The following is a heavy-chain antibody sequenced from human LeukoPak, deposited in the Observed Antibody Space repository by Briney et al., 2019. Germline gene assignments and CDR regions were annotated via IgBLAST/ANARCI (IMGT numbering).Heavy chain of an antibody. D-gene: IGHD3-3*01. CDR1: GFIFSNYG. CDR2: IRYDGSNK. V-gene: IGHV3-30*02. CDR3: AKDESGGVVSFDY. Sequence: PGGSLRFSCAASGFIFSNYGMHWVRQAPGKGLEWVAFIRYDGSNKYYADSVKGRFTISRDNSKNTLYVQMNSLRAEDTAMYYCAKDESGGVVSFDYWGQGTLVTVSS. J-gene: IGHJ4*02.